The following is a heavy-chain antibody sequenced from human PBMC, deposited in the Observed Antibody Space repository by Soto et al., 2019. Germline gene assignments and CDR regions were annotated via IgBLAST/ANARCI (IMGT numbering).Heavy chain of an antibody. J-gene: IGHJ6*02. CDR2: ISYDGGDK. CDR3: AKASGYCSSSTCSRLIYYYYGMDV. D-gene: IGHD2-2*01. Sequence: GGSLRLSCGASGFTFTSYGMHWVRQAPGKGLEWVAVISYDGGDKYYADSVKGRFTISRDNSKNTLYLQMNSLRAEDTAMYYCAKASGYCSSSTCSRLIYYYYGMDVWGQRTTVTVSS. CDR1: GFTFTSYG. V-gene: IGHV3-30*18.